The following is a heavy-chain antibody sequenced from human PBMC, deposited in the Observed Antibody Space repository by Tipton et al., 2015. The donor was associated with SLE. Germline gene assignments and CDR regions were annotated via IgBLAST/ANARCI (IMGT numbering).Heavy chain of an antibody. D-gene: IGHD5-18*01. Sequence: SLRLSCAASGFTFSSYSMNWVRQAPGKGLEWVSAISDSGGNTYYADSVKGRFTISRDNSKNTLYLQMNRLRVEDTAVYYCARDQAMVSYYFDYWGQGTLVTVSS. CDR2: ISDSGGNT. V-gene: IGHV3-23*01. CDR1: GFTFSSYS. J-gene: IGHJ4*02. CDR3: ARDQAMVSYYFDY.